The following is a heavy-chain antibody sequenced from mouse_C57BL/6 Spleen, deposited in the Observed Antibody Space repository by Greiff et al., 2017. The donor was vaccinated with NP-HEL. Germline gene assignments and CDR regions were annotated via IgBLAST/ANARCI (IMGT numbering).Heavy chain of an antibody. CDR2: ISSGSSTI. CDR1: GFTFSDYG. Sequence: EVMLVESGGGLVKPGGSLKLSCAASGFTFSDYGMHWVRQAPEKGLEWVAYISSGSSTIYYADTVKGRFTISRDNAKNTLFLQMTSLRSEDTAMYYCARPAYGSSSWFAYWGQGTLVTVSA. V-gene: IGHV5-17*01. CDR3: ARPAYGSSSWFAY. J-gene: IGHJ3*01. D-gene: IGHD1-1*01.